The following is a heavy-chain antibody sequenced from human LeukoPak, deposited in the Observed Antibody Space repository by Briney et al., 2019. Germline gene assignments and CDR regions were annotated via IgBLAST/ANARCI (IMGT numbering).Heavy chain of an antibody. CDR2: ISAYNGNT. J-gene: IGHJ4*02. CDR3: AKVKDQWLVLDY. CDR1: GYTFTSYG. D-gene: IGHD6-19*01. Sequence: ASVKVSCKASGYTFTSYGISWVRQAPGQGLEWMGWISAYNGNTNYAQKLQGRVTMTTDTSTSTAYMELRSLRSDDTAVYYCAKVKDQWLVLDYWGQGTLVTVSS. V-gene: IGHV1-18*01.